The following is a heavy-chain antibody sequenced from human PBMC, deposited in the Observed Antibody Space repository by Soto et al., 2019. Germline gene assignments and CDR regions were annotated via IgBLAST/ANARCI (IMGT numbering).Heavy chain of an antibody. CDR1: AASITSYS. CDR2: ISYSGGT. V-gene: IGHV4-59*01. Sequence: QVRLQESGPGLVKPSETLSLTCTVSAASITSYSWSWVRQTPGKGLEWIGYISYSGGTNYNPSLNSRVTISTHTSNNQFSLRLNSVTAEETAVYYCARAISIYGVVTYGLDVWGQGTTVTVSS. J-gene: IGHJ6*02. D-gene: IGHD3-3*01. CDR3: ARAISIYGVVTYGLDV.